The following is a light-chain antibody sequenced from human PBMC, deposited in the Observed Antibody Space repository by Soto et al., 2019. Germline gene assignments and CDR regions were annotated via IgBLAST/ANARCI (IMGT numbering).Light chain of an antibody. J-gene: IGLJ2*01. CDR1: SSDVGGYNY. Sequence: QSALTQPASVSGSPGQSITISCTGTSSDVGGYNYVSWYQHHPGKAPKLMIYEVSNRPSGVSNRFSGSKSGNTASLTISGLQAEDEADYYCSSYTGGSTLVVFGGGTQLTVL. CDR2: EVS. V-gene: IGLV2-14*01. CDR3: SSYTGGSTLVV.